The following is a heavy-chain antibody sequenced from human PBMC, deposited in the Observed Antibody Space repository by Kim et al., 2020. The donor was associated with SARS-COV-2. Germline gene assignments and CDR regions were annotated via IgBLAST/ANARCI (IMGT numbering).Heavy chain of an antibody. CDR1: GYTLTELS. CDR3: ATVPAMIVVVMGLYYFDY. Sequence: ASVKVSCKVSGYTLTELSMHWVRQAPGKGLEWMGGFDPEDGETIYAQKFQGRVTMTEDTSTDTAYMELSSLRSEDTAVYYGATVPAMIVVVMGLYYFDYWGQGTLVTVSS. J-gene: IGHJ4*02. D-gene: IGHD3-22*01. V-gene: IGHV1-24*01. CDR2: FDPEDGET.